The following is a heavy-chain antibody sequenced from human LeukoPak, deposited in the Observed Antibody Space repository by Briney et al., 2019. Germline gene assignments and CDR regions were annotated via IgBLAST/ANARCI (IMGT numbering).Heavy chain of an antibody. CDR2: ISGSGSST. Sequence: GVLRLSCAASGFNFRTYAMSWVRQAPGKGLEWVSGISGSGSSTYYADSVKGRFTLSRDYPKNTLYLQMNSLRAEDTAVYFCAKYSGSYYYPPNWDSWGQGTLVAVSS. D-gene: IGHD1-26*01. V-gene: IGHV3-23*01. CDR1: GFNFRTYA. J-gene: IGHJ4*02. CDR3: AKYSGSYYYPPNWDS.